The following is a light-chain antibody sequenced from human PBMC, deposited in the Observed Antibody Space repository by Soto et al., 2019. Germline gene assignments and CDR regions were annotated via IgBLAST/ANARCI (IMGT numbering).Light chain of an antibody. Sequence: DIQMSQSPSTLSASVGDRVTITCRASQSINSWLAWYQQKPGKAPKLLIFAASSLQSGVPSRFSGSGLLTDFTLSITSLQPEDFATYYCQQSYSTPLTFGGGTKVDIK. CDR1: QSINSW. CDR3: QQSYSTPLT. V-gene: IGKV1-39*01. J-gene: IGKJ4*01. CDR2: AAS.